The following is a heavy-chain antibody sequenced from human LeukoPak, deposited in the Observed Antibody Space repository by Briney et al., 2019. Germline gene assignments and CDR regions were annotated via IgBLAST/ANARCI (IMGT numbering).Heavy chain of an antibody. CDR3: AVDKYYDFWSGYHEYYYYYYMDV. Sequence: SETLSLTCTVSGGSISSGGYYWSWIRQPPGKGLEWIGYIYHSGSTYYNPSLKSRVTISVDRSKNQFSLKLSSVTAADTAVYYCAVDKYYDFWSGYHEYYYYYYMDVWGKGTTVTVSS. CDR1: GGSISSGGYY. V-gene: IGHV4-30-2*01. D-gene: IGHD3-3*01. J-gene: IGHJ6*03. CDR2: IYHSGST.